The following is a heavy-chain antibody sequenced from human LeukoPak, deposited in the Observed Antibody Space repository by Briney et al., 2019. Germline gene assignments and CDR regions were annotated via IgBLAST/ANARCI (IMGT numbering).Heavy chain of an antibody. CDR1: GGSFSGYY. CDR2: INHSGST. CDR3: ARQTGSGLFILP. Sequence: SETLSLTCAVYGGSFSGYYWSWIRQPPGKGLEWIGEINHSGSTDYNPSLKSRVTISVDTSKNQFSLKLSSVTAADTAVYYCARQTGSGLFILPGGQGTLVTVSS. D-gene: IGHD3/OR15-3a*01. J-gene: IGHJ4*02. V-gene: IGHV4-34*01.